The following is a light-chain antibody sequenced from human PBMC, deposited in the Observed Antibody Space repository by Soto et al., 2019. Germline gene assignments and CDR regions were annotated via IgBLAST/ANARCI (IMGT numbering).Light chain of an antibody. CDR1: ETISNY. V-gene: IGKV1-39*01. Sequence: IHMAQSPSSLSASVGDRVTISCRASETISNYLNWYQQKPGKAPKPLIYAASQLQSGVPSRFRGSGSGTDFTLTITSLQTEDSATYYCQQSSSTPLTFGGGTKVEIK. CDR2: AAS. J-gene: IGKJ4*01. CDR3: QQSSSTPLT.